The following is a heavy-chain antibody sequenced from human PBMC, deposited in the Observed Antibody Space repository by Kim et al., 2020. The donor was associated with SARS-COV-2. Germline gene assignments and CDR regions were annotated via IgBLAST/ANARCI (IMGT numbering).Heavy chain of an antibody. V-gene: IGHV4-59*13. CDR2: IYYSGST. CDR3: ARWTTGKRAGWFDP. CDR1: GGSISSYY. Sequence: SETLSLTCTVSGGSISSYYWSWIRQPPGKGLEWIGYIYYSGSTNYNPSLKSRVTISVDTSKNQFSLKLSSVTAADTAVYYCARWTTGKRAGWFDPWGQGTLVTVSS. D-gene: IGHD4-17*01. J-gene: IGHJ5*02.